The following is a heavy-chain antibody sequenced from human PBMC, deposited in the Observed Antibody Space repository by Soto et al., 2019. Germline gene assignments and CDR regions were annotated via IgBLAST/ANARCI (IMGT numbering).Heavy chain of an antibody. CDR3: ANSRGGTFLGYHGMDI. CDR2: IIPVFGRV. J-gene: IGHJ6*02. D-gene: IGHD3-16*01. CDR1: GGTFSSRA. V-gene: IGHV1-69*13. Sequence: ASVKVSCKASGGTFSSRAISWVRQAPGQGLEWMGGIIPVFGRVNYAEKFQDRVTITADESTGTVYMELSSLRSEDTALYYCANSRGGTFLGYHGMDIWGQGTTVTVSS.